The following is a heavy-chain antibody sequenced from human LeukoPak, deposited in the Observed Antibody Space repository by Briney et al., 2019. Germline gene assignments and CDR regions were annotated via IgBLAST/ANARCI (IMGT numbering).Heavy chain of an antibody. CDR1: GFTFSSYS. CDR3: ARAPGGGSGVAHYYCGMYV. V-gene: IGHV3-21*01. Sequence: TGGSLRLSCAASGFTFSSYSMSWVRQAPGKGLEWVSDISSSGSYIYYADSVKGRFTISRDNAKNSLYLQMNSLRAEDTGVYYCARAPGGGSGVAHYYCGMYVWGQGATVTVSS. CDR2: ISSSGSYI. D-gene: IGHD3-10*01. J-gene: IGHJ6*02.